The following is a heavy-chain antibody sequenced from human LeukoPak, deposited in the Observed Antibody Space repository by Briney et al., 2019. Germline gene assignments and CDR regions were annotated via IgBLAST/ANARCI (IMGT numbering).Heavy chain of an antibody. V-gene: IGHV1-46*01. D-gene: IGHD4-17*01. CDR2: INPSGGST. CDR3: ARDLGYDYGDPI. Sequence: ASVKVSCKASGYTFTSYYMHWVRQAPGQGLEWMGIINPSGGSTSYAQKFQGRVTITADKSTSTAYMELSSLRSEDTAVYYCARDLGYDYGDPIWGQGTLVTVSS. CDR1: GYTFTSYY. J-gene: IGHJ4*02.